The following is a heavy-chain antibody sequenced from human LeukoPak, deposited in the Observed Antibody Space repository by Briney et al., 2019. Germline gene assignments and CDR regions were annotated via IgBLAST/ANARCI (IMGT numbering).Heavy chain of an antibody. CDR1: GGSISSGGYY. Sequence: SETLSLTCTVSGGSISSGGYYWSWIRQPPGKGLEWIGYIYHSGSTYYNPSLKSRVTISVDRSKNQFSLKLSSVTAADTAVYYCARPSNVGDYYYYMDVWGKGTTVTVSS. CDR2: IYHSGST. CDR3: ARPSNVGDYYYYMDV. J-gene: IGHJ6*03. V-gene: IGHV4-30-2*01. D-gene: IGHD4-17*01.